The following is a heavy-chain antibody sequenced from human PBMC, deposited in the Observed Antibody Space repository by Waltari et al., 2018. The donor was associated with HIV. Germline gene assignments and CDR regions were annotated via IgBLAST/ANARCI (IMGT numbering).Heavy chain of an antibody. Sequence: EVQLVESGGGLVQPGGSLRLSCAASGFTFSSYWMSWVRQAPGKGVEWESNIKQDESGEYYVDSVNGRFTISRDNAENSRYLQMNSLRAEDTAVYYCARGGFYGSGSKVNWGQGTLVTVSS. V-gene: IGHV3-7*04. CDR3: ARGGFYGSGSKVN. J-gene: IGHJ4*02. D-gene: IGHD3-10*01. CDR1: GFTFSSYW. CDR2: IKQDESGE.